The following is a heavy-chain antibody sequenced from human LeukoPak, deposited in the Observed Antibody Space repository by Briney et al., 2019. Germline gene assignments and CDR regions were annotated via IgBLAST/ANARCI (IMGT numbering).Heavy chain of an antibody. CDR1: GFTFSSYG. J-gene: IGHJ4*02. V-gene: IGHV3-30*18. D-gene: IGHD2-21*02. Sequence: GGSLRLSCAASGFTFSSYGMHWVRQAPGKGLEWVAVISYDGSNKYYADSVKGRFTISRDNSKNTLYLQMNSLRAEDTAVYYCAKDFVVVPGNVNYFAFWGQGTLVTVSS. CDR2: ISYDGSNK. CDR3: AKDFVVVPGNVNYFAF.